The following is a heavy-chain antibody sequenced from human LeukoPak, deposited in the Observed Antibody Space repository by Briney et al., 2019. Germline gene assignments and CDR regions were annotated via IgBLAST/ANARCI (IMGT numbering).Heavy chain of an antibody. CDR1: GFPFSAYS. V-gene: IGHV3-21*01. CDR3: AKAYYDSSGYSYYFDY. J-gene: IGHJ4*02. D-gene: IGHD3-22*01. CDR2: ISGSGAYV. Sequence: PGGSLRLSCAASGFPFSAYSMNWVRRAPGKGLEWVSSISGSGAYVYYADSVKGRFTVSRDNAKNSLYLQMSSLRAEDTAVYYCAKAYYDSSGYSYYFDYWGQGTPVTVSS.